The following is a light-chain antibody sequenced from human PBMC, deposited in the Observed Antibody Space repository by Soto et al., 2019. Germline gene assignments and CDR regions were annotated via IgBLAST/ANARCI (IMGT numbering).Light chain of an antibody. J-gene: IGKJ2*01. V-gene: IGKV3-15*01. CDR2: AAS. Sequence: EIVMTQSPATLSVSPGETATLSCRASQSIGNNLAWDQHNSCQAPRRLVFAASTTATGVPARFSASRSGTDFTLTISGLQSEAFAGYYCQQYNEWPPSYTFGKGTKLEI. CDR3: QQYNEWPPSYT. CDR1: QSIGNN.